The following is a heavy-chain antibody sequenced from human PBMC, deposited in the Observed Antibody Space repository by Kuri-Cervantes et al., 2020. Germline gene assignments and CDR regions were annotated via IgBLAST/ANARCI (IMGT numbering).Heavy chain of an antibody. Sequence: GGSLRLSCAASGFTFDDYAMHWVRQAPGKGLEWVSGISWNSGSIGYADSVKGRFTISRDNAKNSLYLQMNSLRAEDTALYYCAKEDLVRRPLDYWGQGTLVTVSS. J-gene: IGHJ4*02. V-gene: IGHV3-9*01. CDR1: GFTFDDYA. D-gene: IGHD3-10*01. CDR2: ISWNSGSI. CDR3: AKEDLVRRPLDY.